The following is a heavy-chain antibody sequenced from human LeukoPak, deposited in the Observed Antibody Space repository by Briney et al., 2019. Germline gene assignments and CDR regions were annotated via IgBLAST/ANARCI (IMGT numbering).Heavy chain of an antibody. Sequence: KASETLSLTCTVSGYSISSGYYWGWIRQPPGKGLEWIGSIYHSGSTNYNPSLKSRVTISVDTSKNQFSLKLSSVTAADTAVYYCARLGRPYSGYGGPRGRGFDYWGQGTLVTVSS. CDR1: GYSISSGYY. D-gene: IGHD5-12*01. CDR2: IYHSGST. J-gene: IGHJ4*02. CDR3: ARLGRPYSGYGGPRGRGFDY. V-gene: IGHV4-38-2*02.